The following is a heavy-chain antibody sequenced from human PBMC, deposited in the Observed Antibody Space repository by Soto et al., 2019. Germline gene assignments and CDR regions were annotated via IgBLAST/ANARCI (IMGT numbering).Heavy chain of an antibody. CDR1: GGTFSTYA. CDR3: AREPSPYCAGDCYFYFFDI. CDR2: IIPMFGMA. J-gene: IGHJ3*02. D-gene: IGHD2-21*02. V-gene: IGHV1-69*01. Sequence: QVQLVQSGAEVKKPGSSVKVSCKASGGTFSTYAISWMRQAPGQGLEWMGGIIPMFGMANYAQNFQGRVTITADESTITAYMELSNLRSDDTAVYYCAREPSPYCAGDCYFYFFDIWGQGTQVTVSS.